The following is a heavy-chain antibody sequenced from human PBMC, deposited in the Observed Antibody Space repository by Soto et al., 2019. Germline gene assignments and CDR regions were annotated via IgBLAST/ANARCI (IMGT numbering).Heavy chain of an antibody. CDR3: AKTCWSNGACKKTAFAY. CDR1: DGSISSLSSY. Sequence: PSETLSLTCTVSDGSISSLSSYWGWIRQPPGKGLEWIGTVSYSGSTYYNPSLKSRVTIAVDTSKNQFSLRLSSVTAADTAVYHCAKTCWSNGACKKTAFAYWGQGTLVTVSS. J-gene: IGHJ4*02. V-gene: IGHV4-39*01. D-gene: IGHD2-8*01. CDR2: VSYSGST.